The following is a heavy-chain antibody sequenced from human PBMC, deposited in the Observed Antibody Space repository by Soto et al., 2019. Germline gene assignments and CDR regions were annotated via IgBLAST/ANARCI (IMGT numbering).Heavy chain of an antibody. Sequence: QVQLVESGGGVVQPGTSLRLSCVASGFSLSNYGMHWVRQAPGKGLEWVALIWFDGSDEYSAASVKGRFSISRDNSKNTLYLQVNSLRADDTAMYYCARNVGSSGSSRWFDTWGQGTLVTVSS. J-gene: IGHJ5*02. CDR3: ARNVGSSGSSRWFDT. CDR2: IWFDGSDE. CDR1: GFSLSNYG. V-gene: IGHV3-33*01. D-gene: IGHD3-10*01.